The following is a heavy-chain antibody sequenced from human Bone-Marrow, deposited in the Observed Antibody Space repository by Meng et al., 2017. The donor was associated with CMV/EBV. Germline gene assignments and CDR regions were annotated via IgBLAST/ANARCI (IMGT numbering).Heavy chain of an antibody. V-gene: IGHV1-2*04. D-gene: IGHD1-1*01. CDR2: INPNSGST. CDR1: GYTFTGYY. CDR3: AIEVQQRSFDY. Sequence: SCKASGYTFTGYYRHWVRQAPGQGVEWMGWINPNSGSTNYAQKFQGWVTMTRDTSISTTYMELSRLRSDDTAVYYCAIEVQQRSFDYWGQGTLVTVSS. J-gene: IGHJ4*02.